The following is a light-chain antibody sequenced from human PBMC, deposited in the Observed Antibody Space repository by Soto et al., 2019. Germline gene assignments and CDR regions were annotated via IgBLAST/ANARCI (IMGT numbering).Light chain of an antibody. CDR2: EGS. J-gene: IGLJ3*02. V-gene: IGLV2-23*01. CDR1: SNGVGSYNL. CDR3: CSYASITTWV. Sequence: QSALTQPASVSGSPGQSITISCTGTSNGVGSYNLVSWYQQHPGKAPKVMIYEGSKRPSGVSNRFSGSKSGNTASLTISGLQAEDEADYYCCSYASITTWVFGGGTKLTVL.